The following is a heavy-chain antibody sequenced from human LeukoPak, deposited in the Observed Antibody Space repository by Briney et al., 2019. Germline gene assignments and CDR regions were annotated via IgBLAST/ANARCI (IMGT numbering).Heavy chain of an antibody. V-gene: IGHV4-59*12. J-gene: IGHJ5*02. Sequence: SETLSLTCTVSGGSISSYYWSWIRQPPGKGLEWIGYIYYSGSTNYNPSLKSRVTISVDTSKNQFSLKLSSVTAADTAVYYCAREYCSSTSCYRSGGWFDPWGQGTLVTVSS. D-gene: IGHD2-2*01. CDR2: IYYSGST. CDR1: GGSISSYY. CDR3: AREYCSSTSCYRSGGWFDP.